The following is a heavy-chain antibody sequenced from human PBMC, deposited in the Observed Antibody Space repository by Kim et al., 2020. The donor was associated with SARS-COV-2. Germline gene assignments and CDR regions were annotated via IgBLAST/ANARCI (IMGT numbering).Heavy chain of an antibody. Sequence: GGSLRLSCVASGFPVTDNSMSWVRQAPGKGLEWVSAIFRSGGSMHADSVRGRFTFSRDESRNTLYLEMTGLRAEDAAVYYCARDFYGSNGYFIGFDSWGQGTQVTVSS. CDR3: ARDFYGSNGYFIGFDS. D-gene: IGHD3-22*01. CDR2: IFRSGGS. J-gene: IGHJ4*02. V-gene: IGHV3-66*01. CDR1: GFPVTDNS.